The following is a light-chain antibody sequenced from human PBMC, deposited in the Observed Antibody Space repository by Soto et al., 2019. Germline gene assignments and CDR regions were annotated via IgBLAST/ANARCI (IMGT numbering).Light chain of an antibody. CDR3: QVWASTGDPVV. V-gene: IGLV3-21*02. CDR1: NIGSEN. CDR2: DDS. J-gene: IGLJ2*01. Sequence: SYELTQPPSVSVAPGQTARIAFGGNNIGSENVQWYQQNPGQAPVLVVYDDSDRPSGIPERFSGSKSGNTATLTISRVEAGDEADYYCQVWASTGDPVVFGGGTKVTVL.